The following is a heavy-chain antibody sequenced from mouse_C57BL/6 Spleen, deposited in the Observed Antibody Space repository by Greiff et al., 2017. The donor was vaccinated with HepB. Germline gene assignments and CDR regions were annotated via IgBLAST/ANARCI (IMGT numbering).Heavy chain of an antibody. CDR3: ARKTLYYGYDDY. Sequence: VQLQQPGAELVRPGSSVKLSCKASGYTFTSYWMDWVKQRPGQGLEWIGNIYPSDSETHYNQKFKDKATLTVDKSSSTAYMQLSSLTSEDSAVYYCARKTLYYGYDDYWGQGTTLTVSS. V-gene: IGHV1-61*01. CDR1: GYTFTSYW. J-gene: IGHJ2*01. D-gene: IGHD2-2*01. CDR2: IYPSDSET.